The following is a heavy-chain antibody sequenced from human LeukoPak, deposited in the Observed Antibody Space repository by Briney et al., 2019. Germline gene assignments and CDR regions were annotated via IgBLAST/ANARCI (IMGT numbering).Heavy chain of an antibody. CDR3: AARFRDGLDI. V-gene: IGHV3-9*01. Sequence: GRSLRLSCAASGFTFDDYAMHWVRQAPGKGLEWVSGISWNSGSIGYADSVKGRFTISRDNAKNSLYLQMNSLRAEDTAVYYCAARFRDGLDIWGQGTMVTVSS. J-gene: IGHJ3*02. CDR2: ISWNSGSI. CDR1: GFTFDDYA.